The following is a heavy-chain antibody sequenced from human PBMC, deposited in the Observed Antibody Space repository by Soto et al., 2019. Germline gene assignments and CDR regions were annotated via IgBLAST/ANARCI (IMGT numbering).Heavy chain of an antibody. D-gene: IGHD3-9*01. Sequence: SETLSLTCTVSGASFTDGSLFWGWIRQSPGKGVEWIASTYIGGMTYYNPSLRSRVTISVDTSKSQFSLRLNSVTAADTAVYYCATAPETFFPAGYHVNSFDPSGHGTLLTVSS. CDR2: TYIGGMT. J-gene: IGHJ5*02. CDR1: GASFTDGSLF. CDR3: ATAPETFFPAGYHVNSFDP. V-gene: IGHV4-39*01.